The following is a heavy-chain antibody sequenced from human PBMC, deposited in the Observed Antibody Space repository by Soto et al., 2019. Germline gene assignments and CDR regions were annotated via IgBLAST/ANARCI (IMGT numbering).Heavy chain of an antibody. CDR1: GYSFTNYW. J-gene: IGHJ6*02. CDR3: ARPSLPRNYYSGMDL. V-gene: IGHV5-51*01. CDR2: IYPGDSET. Sequence: GESLKISCKGSGYSFTNYWIGWVRQMPGKGLEWLGIIYPGDSETRYSPSFQGQVTISADKSISTAYLQWSSLKASDTAIYYCARPSLPRNYYSGMDLWGQGTTVTVSS.